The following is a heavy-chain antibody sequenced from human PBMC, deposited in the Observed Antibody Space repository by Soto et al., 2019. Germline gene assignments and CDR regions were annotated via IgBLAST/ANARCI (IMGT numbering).Heavy chain of an antibody. J-gene: IGHJ4*02. D-gene: IGHD3-16*01. CDR3: ARAKGNDGRAYWAY. CDR2: INSDGSST. V-gene: IGHV3-74*01. Sequence: GSLRLSCAASGFTFSGYWMHWVRQVPGKGLVWVPRINSDGSSTLYADSVKGRFTISRDNAKNTLYLQMNSLRAEDTAVYYCARAKGNDGRAYWAYWGQGTLVTVSS. CDR1: GFTFSGYW.